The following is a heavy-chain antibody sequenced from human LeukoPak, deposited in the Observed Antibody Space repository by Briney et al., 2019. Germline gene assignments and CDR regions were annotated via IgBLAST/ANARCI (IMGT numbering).Heavy chain of an antibody. CDR1: GGSISSYY. V-gene: IGHV4-59*08. Sequence: SETLSLTCTVSGGSISSYYWSWIRLPPGKGLEWIGYIYYSGSTNYNPSLKSRVTISVDTSKNQFSLKLSSVTAADTAVYYCARQIGTYDTLDYWGQGTLVTVSS. J-gene: IGHJ4*02. CDR2: IYYSGST. CDR3: ARQIGTYDTLDY. D-gene: IGHD3-22*01.